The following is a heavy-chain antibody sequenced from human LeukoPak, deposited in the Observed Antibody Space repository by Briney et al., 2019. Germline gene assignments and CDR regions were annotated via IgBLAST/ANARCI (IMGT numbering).Heavy chain of an antibody. CDR1: GFTFSSYT. CDR3: AREYSSSSGRAFDI. D-gene: IGHD6-6*01. Sequence: PGVSLRLSCVVSGFTFSSYTMNWVRQAPGKGLEWVSYISSSTCTIYYADSVKGRFTISRDNAKNSLYLQMNNLRAEDTAVYHCAREYSSSSGRAFDIWGQGTMVTVSS. J-gene: IGHJ3*02. V-gene: IGHV3-48*01. CDR2: ISSSTCTI.